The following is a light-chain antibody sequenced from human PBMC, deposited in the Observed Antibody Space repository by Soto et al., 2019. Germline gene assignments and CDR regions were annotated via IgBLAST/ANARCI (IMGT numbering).Light chain of an antibody. CDR1: QSVSSN. CDR3: QQRHMWPIT. J-gene: IGKJ5*01. V-gene: IGKV3-11*01. Sequence: EIVMTQSPATLSVSPGERATLSCRASQSVSSNLAWYQQKPGQAPRLLIYGAYNRATGIPPRFSGSGSGTDFTLTISSLEPEDSAVYYCQQRHMWPITFGQGTRLEIK. CDR2: GAY.